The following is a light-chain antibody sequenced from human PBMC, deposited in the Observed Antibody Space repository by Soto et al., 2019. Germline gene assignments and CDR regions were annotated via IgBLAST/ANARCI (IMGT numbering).Light chain of an antibody. J-gene: IGKJ5*01. V-gene: IGKV3D-15*01. CDR3: QQYNNWPPT. Sequence: EIVMTQSPATLSVSPGERATLACRASQSGSSNLAWYQQKPGQAPRLLIYCASTRATGIPARFSGSGAGTEFTLTISSLQSEDFAVYYCQQYNNWPPTFGQGTRLEIK. CDR2: CAS. CDR1: QSGSSN.